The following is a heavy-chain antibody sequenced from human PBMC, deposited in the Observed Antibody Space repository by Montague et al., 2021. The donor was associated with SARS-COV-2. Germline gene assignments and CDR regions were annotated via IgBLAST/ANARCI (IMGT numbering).Heavy chain of an antibody. CDR2: IYYSGST. J-gene: IGHJ4*02. CDR1: GGSISSGGYY. CDR3: ARAVTTFEVGETVDC. Sequence: TLSLTCTVSGGSISSGGYYWSWIRQPPGKGLEWIGYIYYSGSTXYNPSLKSRVTISVDTSKNQFSLKMSSVTAADTAVYYCARAVTTFEVGETVDCWGQGTLVTVSS. V-gene: IGHV4-31*03. D-gene: IGHD3-3*01.